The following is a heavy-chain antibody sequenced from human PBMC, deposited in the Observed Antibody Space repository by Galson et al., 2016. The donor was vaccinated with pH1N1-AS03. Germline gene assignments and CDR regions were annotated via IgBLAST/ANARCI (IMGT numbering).Heavy chain of an antibody. CDR3: ARPLYGDYVGWFDP. D-gene: IGHD4-17*01. CDR1: GGSISTSSYY. J-gene: IGHJ5*02. Sequence: ETLSLTCTVSGGSISTSSYYWGWIRQPPGKGLEWIGSIYYSGSTYYNPSLKSRVTISVDTSKNQFSLKLSSVTAADTAVYYCARPLYGDYVGWFDPSGQGTLVTVSS. V-gene: IGHV4-39*01. CDR2: IYYSGST.